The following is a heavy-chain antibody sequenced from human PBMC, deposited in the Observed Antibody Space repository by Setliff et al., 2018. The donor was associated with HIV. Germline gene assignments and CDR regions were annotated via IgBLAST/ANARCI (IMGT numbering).Heavy chain of an antibody. V-gene: IGHV4-34*01. CDR2: INQSGST. Sequence: PSETLSLTCAVYGGSFSSYYWSWIRQPPGKGLEWIGEINQSGSTNHNPSLKSRVTISVDTSKNQLSLKLSSMTAADTAMYYCARLRITMIVVAPAGFYDPWGQGTLVTVSS. J-gene: IGHJ5*02. CDR1: GGSFSSYY. CDR3: ARLRITMIVVAPAGFYDP. D-gene: IGHD3-22*01.